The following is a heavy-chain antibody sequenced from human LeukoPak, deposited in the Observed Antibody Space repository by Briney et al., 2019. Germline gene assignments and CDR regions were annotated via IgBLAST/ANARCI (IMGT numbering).Heavy chain of an antibody. J-gene: IGHJ6*02. Sequence: SETLSLTCTVSGDSISSGDYYWSWIRQPPGKGLEWIGYIYHSGNTYYNPPLKSRVIISVDTSKNQFSLKLTSVTAADTAVYYCARDRSGYGYYYGMDVWGQGTTVTVSS. V-gene: IGHV4-30-2*01. CDR1: GDSISSGDYY. CDR2: IYHSGNT. CDR3: ARDRSGYGYYYGMDV. D-gene: IGHD5-18*01.